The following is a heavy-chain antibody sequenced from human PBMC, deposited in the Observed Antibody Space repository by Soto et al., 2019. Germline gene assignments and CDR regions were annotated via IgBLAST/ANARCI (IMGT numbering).Heavy chain of an antibody. CDR3: TMGLGAARPGY. CDR2: IRSKANSYAT. CDR1: GFTFSGSA. J-gene: IGHJ4*02. D-gene: IGHD6-6*01. Sequence: GGSLRLSCAASGFTFSGSAMHWVRQASGKGLEWVGRIRSKANSYATAYAASVKGRFTISRDDSKNTAYLQMNSLKTEDTAVYYCTMGLGAARPGYWGQGTLVTVSS. V-gene: IGHV3-73*01.